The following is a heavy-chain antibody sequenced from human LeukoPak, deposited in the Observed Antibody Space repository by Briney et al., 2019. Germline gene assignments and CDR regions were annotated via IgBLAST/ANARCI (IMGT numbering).Heavy chain of an antibody. CDR1: GFTFSSYA. V-gene: IGHV3-23*01. Sequence: GGSLRLSCAASGFTFSSYAMSWVRQAPGKGLEWVSAISGSGGSTYYADSAKGRFTISRDNSKNTLYLQMNSLRAEDTAVYYCAKDLERWFGELKGSDYWGQGTLVTVSS. CDR2: ISGSGGST. CDR3: AKDLERWFGELKGSDY. J-gene: IGHJ4*02. D-gene: IGHD3-10*01.